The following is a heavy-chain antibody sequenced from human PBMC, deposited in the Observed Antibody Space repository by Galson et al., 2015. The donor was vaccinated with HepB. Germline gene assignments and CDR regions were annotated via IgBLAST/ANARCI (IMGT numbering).Heavy chain of an antibody. D-gene: IGHD1-26*01. CDR1: GYTFITYY. J-gene: IGHJ4*02. CDR2: INPGGGSA. CDR3: ARTPSQWELLDH. V-gene: IGHV1-46*01. Sequence: CKASGYTFITYYMHWVRQAPGQGLEWMGVINPGGGSATYAQKFQGRVTMTRDTSTSTVYMEMSSLRSEDTAVYYCARTPSQWELLDHWGQGTLVTVSS.